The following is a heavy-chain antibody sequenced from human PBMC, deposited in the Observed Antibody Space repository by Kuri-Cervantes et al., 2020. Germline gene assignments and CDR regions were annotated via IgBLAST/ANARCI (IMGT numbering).Heavy chain of an antibody. CDR2: ISSSGSTI. D-gene: IGHD1-26*01. J-gene: IGHJ4*02. Sequence: GESLKIFCAASGFTFSDYYMSWIRQAPGKGLEWVSYISSSGSTIYYADSVKGRFTISRDNAKNSLYLQMNNLEAGDTAFYYCAREGGSGSYYEGFDYWGQGTLVTVSS. CDR1: GFTFSDYY. V-gene: IGHV3-11*04. CDR3: AREGGSGSYYEGFDY.